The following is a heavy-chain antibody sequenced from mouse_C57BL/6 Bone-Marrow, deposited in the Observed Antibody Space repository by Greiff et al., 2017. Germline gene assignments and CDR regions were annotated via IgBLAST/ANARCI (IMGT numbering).Heavy chain of an antibody. CDR3: ARPCGSPSYWYFDV. D-gene: IGHD1-1*01. CDR2: IYPSDSET. CDR1: GYTFTSYW. Sequence: VQLQQPGAELVRPGSSVKLSCKASGYTFTSYWMDWVKQRPGQGLEWIGNIYPSDSETHYNQKFKDKATLTVNKSSSTAYMQLSSLTSEDSAVYYCARPCGSPSYWYFDVWGTGTTVTVSS. V-gene: IGHV1-61*01. J-gene: IGHJ1*03.